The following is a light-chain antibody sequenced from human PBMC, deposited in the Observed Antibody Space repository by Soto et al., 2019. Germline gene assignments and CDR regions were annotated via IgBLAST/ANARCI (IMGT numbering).Light chain of an antibody. V-gene: IGKV3-15*01. Sequence: EIVLTQSPGTLSLSPGARATLSCRASQSVSSSYFAWYQQKPGQAPRLLIYGASTRATGLPGRFSGSGSGTQFTLTISSLQSEDFAVYYCQQYNNWPLTFGQGTRLEIK. J-gene: IGKJ5*01. CDR1: QSVSSSY. CDR3: QQYNNWPLT. CDR2: GAS.